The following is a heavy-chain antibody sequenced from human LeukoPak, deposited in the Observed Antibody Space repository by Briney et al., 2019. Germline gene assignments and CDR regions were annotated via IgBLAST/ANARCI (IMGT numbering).Heavy chain of an antibody. CDR3: ARDIAVAGWGAFDI. D-gene: IGHD6-19*01. V-gene: IGHV1-18*01. Sequence: GASVKVSCKASGYTFTSYGISWVRQAPGQGLEWMGWISAYNGNTNYAQKLQGRVTMTTDTSTSTAYMELRSLRSDDTAVYYCARDIAVAGWGAFDIWGQGTMVTVSS. J-gene: IGHJ3*02. CDR2: ISAYNGNT. CDR1: GYTFTSYG.